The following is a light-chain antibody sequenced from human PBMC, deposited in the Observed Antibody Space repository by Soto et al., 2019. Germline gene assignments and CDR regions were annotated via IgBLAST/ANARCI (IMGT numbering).Light chain of an antibody. V-gene: IGKV3-15*01. CDR2: RAS. CDR1: QSVSDK. J-gene: IGKJ5*01. CDR3: QQYNTWPIT. Sequence: EVLMTQSPDTRYVSPGERVTLSCMASQSVSDKLAWYQQKPGQGPRLLVYRASTRTLGIPARFSGSESGTEFTLTISSLQSEDFAIYYCQQYNTWPITFGQGTRLEIK.